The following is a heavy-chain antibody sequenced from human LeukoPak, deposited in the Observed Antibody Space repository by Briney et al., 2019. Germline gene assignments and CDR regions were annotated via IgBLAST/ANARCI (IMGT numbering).Heavy chain of an antibody. Sequence: SETLSLTCIVSGGSISTYYWSWIRQPPGKGLEWIGYIYYNGATDYNPSLKSRVTISVDTSKNEFSLKLSSVTAADTALYYCARRTVTNGWFRIDYWGQGSLVIVSS. CDR3: ARRTVTNGWFRIDY. V-gene: IGHV4-59*08. CDR1: GGSISTYY. CDR2: IYYNGAT. J-gene: IGHJ4*02. D-gene: IGHD6-19*01.